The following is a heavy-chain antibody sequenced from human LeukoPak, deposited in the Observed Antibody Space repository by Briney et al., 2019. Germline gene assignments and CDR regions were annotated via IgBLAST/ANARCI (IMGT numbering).Heavy chain of an antibody. CDR3: AIEAAAIETDACYI. CDR2: INPNSGGT. J-gene: IGHJ3*02. V-gene: IGHV1-2*02. D-gene: IGHD2-2*02. Sequence: ASVKVSCKASGYAFTVYCMHWVRQAPGQGLEWMGWINPNSGGTNYAQKFQGRVTMTRDTSISTAYMELSRLRSDDTAVYYCAIEAAAIETDACYIWGQGTMVTVSS. CDR1: GYAFTVYC.